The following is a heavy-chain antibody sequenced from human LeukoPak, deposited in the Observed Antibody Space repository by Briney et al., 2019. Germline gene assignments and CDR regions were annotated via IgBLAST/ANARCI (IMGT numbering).Heavy chain of an antibody. D-gene: IGHD3-22*01. CDR2: IRSKAHSYAT. J-gene: IGHJ3*02. Sequence: PGGSLRLSCAASGFTFSGSAMHWVRQASGKGGEGVGRIRSKAHSYATAYAASVKGKFTIVREDSNKTAYLQMNSLKTEDTAVYYCTGHGGRDYYDSSEDAFDIWGQGTMVIVSS. CDR3: TGHGGRDYYDSSEDAFDI. V-gene: IGHV3-73*01. CDR1: GFTFSGSA.